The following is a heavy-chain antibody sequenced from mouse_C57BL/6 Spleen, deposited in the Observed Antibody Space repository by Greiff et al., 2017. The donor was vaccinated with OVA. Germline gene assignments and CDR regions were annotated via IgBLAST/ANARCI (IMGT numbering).Heavy chain of an antibody. J-gene: IGHJ2*01. CDR1: GFTFSDAW. V-gene: IGHV6-6*01. Sequence: DVMLVESGGGLVQPGGSMKLSCAASGFTFSDAWMDWVRQSPEKGLEWVAEIRNKANNHATYYAESVKGRFTISRDDSKSSVYLQLNSVRAEDSGIYYCTRRIAHFDYWGQGTTLTVSS. CDR3: TRRIAHFDY. CDR2: IRNKANNHAT.